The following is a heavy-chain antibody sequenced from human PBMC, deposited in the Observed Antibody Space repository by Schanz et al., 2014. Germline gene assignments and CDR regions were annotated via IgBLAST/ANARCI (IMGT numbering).Heavy chain of an antibody. J-gene: IGHJ4*02. CDR2: IIPVLAIA. V-gene: IGHV1-69*02. D-gene: IGHD3-22*01. CDR1: GDTFSSYT. Sequence: QVQLVQSGPEVKKPGSSVKVSCQAFGDTFSSYTISWIRQAPGQGLEWMGRIIPVLAIADYAQKFQGRVTITADKSTSTASMELSSLRSDDTAVYYCAKQHGVIQQVSDYWGQGTLVTVSS. CDR3: AKQHGVIQQVSDY.